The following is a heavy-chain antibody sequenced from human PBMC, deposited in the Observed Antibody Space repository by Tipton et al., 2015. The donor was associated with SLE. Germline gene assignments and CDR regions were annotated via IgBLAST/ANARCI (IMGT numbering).Heavy chain of an antibody. J-gene: IGHJ4*02. CDR3: ARDLGASGYSLPIDY. CDR1: GFTFSSYE. CDR2: ISSSSSYT. Sequence: SLRLSCAASGFTFSSYEMNWVRQAPGKGLEWVSYISSSSSYTNYADSVKGRFTISRDNAKNSLYLQMNSLRAEDTAVYYCARDLGASGYSLPIDYWGQGTLVTVSS. V-gene: IGHV3-48*03. D-gene: IGHD3-22*01.